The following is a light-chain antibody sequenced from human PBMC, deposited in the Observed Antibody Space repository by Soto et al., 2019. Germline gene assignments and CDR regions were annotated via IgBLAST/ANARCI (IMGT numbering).Light chain of an antibody. CDR2: GAS. CDR3: QQLNAYPLT. Sequence: DIQLTQSPSFLSASVGDRVTITCRASQGISSYLALFQQKPGRAPNLLIYGASTLQSGVPSGFSGSGSGTDFTLTISDLQPEDFATYYCQQLNAYPLTFGQGTRLEIK. CDR1: QGISSY. V-gene: IGKV1-9*01. J-gene: IGKJ5*01.